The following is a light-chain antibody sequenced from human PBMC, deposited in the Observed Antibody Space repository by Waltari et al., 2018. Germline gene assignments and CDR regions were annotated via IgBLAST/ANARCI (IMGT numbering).Light chain of an antibody. CDR2: GDN. CDR3: SSRDTTDNQLL. CDR1: SLTTYY. Sequence: SSELTQDTGVSVALGQTVRITCQGHSLTTYYPSGYQQTPGQAPILFLYGDNKRPSWIPDRFSGSTSGNTASLTITGAQAEDEADYYCSSRDTTDNQLLFGGGTKLTVL. V-gene: IGLV3-19*01. J-gene: IGLJ3*02.